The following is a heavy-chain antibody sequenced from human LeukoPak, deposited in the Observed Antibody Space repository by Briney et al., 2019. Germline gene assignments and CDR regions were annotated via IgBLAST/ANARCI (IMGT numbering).Heavy chain of an antibody. J-gene: IGHJ4*02. CDR2: IKQDGSKK. CDR1: GFPFSSYW. D-gene: IGHD3-22*01. Sequence: GGSLRLSCVASGFPFSSYWMTWVRQAPGKGLEWVANIKQDGSKKSYVDSVKGRFTISRDNAKNSLYLQMNSLRAEDTAVYYCAREYYYDSSGYLWGQGTLVTVSS. V-gene: IGHV3-7*01. CDR3: AREYYYDSSGYL.